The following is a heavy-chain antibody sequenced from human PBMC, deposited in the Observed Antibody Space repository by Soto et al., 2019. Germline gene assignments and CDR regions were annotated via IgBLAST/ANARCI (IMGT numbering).Heavy chain of an antibody. Sequence: QVQLQESGPGLVKPSATLSLTCTVSGGSITNYYCSWFRQPPGKGLEWIGYINYDGYSAYNLSLKRRVTLSMDASKTQFSLMLESVTATDTAVYYCARHGFGPLHGLVDVWAPGTTVIVSS. CDR2: INYDGYS. V-gene: IGHV4-59*08. CDR1: GGSITNYY. CDR3: ARHGFGPLHGLVDV. J-gene: IGHJ6*02. D-gene: IGHD3-10*01.